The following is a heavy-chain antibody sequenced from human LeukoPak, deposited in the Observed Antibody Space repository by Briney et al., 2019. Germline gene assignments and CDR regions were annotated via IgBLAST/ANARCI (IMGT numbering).Heavy chain of an antibody. D-gene: IGHD6-19*01. CDR3: AREYGTGWYYFDY. Sequence: GGSLRLSCAASGFTFSSYAMNWVRQAPGKGLEWVSTISGSGDSTYYADSVKGRFTISRDNSKNTLHLQMNSLRAEDTAVYYCAREYGTGWYYFDYWGQGTLVTVSS. J-gene: IGHJ4*02. V-gene: IGHV3-23*01. CDR1: GFTFSSYA. CDR2: ISGSGDST.